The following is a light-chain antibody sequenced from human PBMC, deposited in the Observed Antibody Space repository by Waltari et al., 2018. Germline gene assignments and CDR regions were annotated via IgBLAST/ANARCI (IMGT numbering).Light chain of an antibody. CDR1: SSDVGDFNS. V-gene: IGLV2-14*03. CDR2: DVS. Sequence: QSALTQPASVSASPGESITISCTATSSDVGDFNSVSWYQQHPGQAPKFMIYDVSNRPSGVSHRFSGSKSGNTASLTISGLQAEDEAVYYCSSFTTSSTLLFGGGTKLTVL. J-gene: IGLJ2*01. CDR3: SSFTTSSTLL.